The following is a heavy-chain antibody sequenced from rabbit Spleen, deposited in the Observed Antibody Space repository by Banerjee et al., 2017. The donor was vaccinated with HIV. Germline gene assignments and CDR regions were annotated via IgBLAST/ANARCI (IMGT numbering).Heavy chain of an antibody. D-gene: IGHD4-1*01. V-gene: IGHV1S47*01. CDR2: IEPIFGNT. CDR3: VREVAGRFGL. Sequence: QEQLVESGGGLVRPGGSLKLSCKASGFDFSYYGASWVRQAPGKGLEWIGYIEPIFGNTYYANWVNGRFTISSHNAQNTLYLQLNSLTAADTATYFCVREVAGRFGLWGQGTLVTVS. CDR1: GFDFSYYG. J-gene: IGHJ6*01.